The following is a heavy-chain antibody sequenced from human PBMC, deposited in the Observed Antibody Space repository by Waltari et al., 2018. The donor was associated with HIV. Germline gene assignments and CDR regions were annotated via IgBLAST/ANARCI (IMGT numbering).Heavy chain of an antibody. Sequence: QVQLQESGPGLVKPSETLSLTCAVSGYSISSDYYWGWLRQPPGKGLEWIGSLYHSGSTYYNPPLKSRVTISVDTSKNQFSLKLSSVTAADTAVYYCARGIYDYDTYYFDYWGQGTLVTVSS. CDR1: GYSISSDYY. V-gene: IGHV4-38-2*01. J-gene: IGHJ4*02. D-gene: IGHD3-16*01. CDR3: ARGIYDYDTYYFDY. CDR2: LYHSGST.